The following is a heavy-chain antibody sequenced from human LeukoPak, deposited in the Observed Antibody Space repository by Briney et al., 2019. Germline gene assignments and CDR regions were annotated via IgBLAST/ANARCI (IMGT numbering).Heavy chain of an antibody. V-gene: IGHV4-34*01. CDR2: INHSGST. D-gene: IGHD6-19*01. CDR1: GGSFSGYY. Sequence: SETLSLTCAVYGGSFSGYYWSWIRKPPGKGLEWIGEINHSGSTNYNPSLKSRVTISVDTSKNQFSLKLSSVTAADTAVYYCARAEMYSSGWYDWYFDLWGRGTLVTVSS. J-gene: IGHJ2*01. CDR3: ARAEMYSSGWYDWYFDL.